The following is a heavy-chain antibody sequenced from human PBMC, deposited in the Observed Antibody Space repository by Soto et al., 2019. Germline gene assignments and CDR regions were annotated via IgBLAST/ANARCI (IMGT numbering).Heavy chain of an antibody. CDR1: GFSLSTSGVG. J-gene: IGHJ5*02. CDR2: IYWDDDK. Sequence: QINLKESGPTLVKPTQTLTLTCTFSGFSLSTSGVGVGWIRQPPGKDLEWLALIYWDDDKRYSPSLKSRLTITKDTSKNQVVLTMTNMDPVDTATYYCAHSPIVVVTATPGWFDPWGQGTLVTVSS. D-gene: IGHD2-21*02. CDR3: AHSPIVVVTATPGWFDP. V-gene: IGHV2-5*02.